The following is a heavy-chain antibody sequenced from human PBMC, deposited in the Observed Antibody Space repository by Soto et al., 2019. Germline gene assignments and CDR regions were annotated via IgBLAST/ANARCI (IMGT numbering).Heavy chain of an antibody. D-gene: IGHD6-13*01. CDR3: ARHSSSGYLAQNCYYYMDV. CDR1: RYCSSGAW. Sequence: PGASLTISCMRSRYCSSGAWICRVRQMPRKSLEWRWLVYPGDSDPRHSPTFQGQVTISADKSISTAYLQWSSLKASDTAMYYCARHSSSGYLAQNCYYYMDVWGKGTTVTVSS. CDR2: VYPGDSDP. J-gene: IGHJ6*03. V-gene: IGHV5-51*01.